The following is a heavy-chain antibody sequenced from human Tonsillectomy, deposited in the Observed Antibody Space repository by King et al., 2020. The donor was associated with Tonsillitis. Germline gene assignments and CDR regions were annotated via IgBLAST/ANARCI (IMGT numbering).Heavy chain of an antibody. CDR3: ARVPRRLRDGYYSYGMDV. Sequence: VQLQQWGAGLLKPSETLSLTCAVYGGSFSGYYWSWIRQPPGKGLEWIGEINHSGSTNYNPSLKSRVTISLDTSKNQFSLKLSSVTAADTAVYYCARVPRRLRDGYYSYGMDVWAKGPRSPSP. J-gene: IGHJ6*02. V-gene: IGHV4-34*01. D-gene: IGHD4-17*01. CDR2: INHSGST. CDR1: GGSFSGYY.